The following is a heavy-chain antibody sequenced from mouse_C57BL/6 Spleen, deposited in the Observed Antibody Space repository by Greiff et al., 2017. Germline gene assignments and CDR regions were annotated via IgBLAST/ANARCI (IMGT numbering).Heavy chain of an antibody. CDR1: GFTFTDYY. J-gene: IGHJ2*01. Sequence: EVQLQQSGGGLVQPGGSLSLSCAASGFTFTDYYMSWVRQPPGKALEWLGFIRNKANGYTTEYSASVKGRFTISRDNSQSILYLQMNALRAEDSATYYCARSLYYYDSSGGVDYWGQGATRTVSS. CDR2: IRNKANGYTT. D-gene: IGHD1-1*01. V-gene: IGHV7-3*01. CDR3: ARSLYYYDSSGGVDY.